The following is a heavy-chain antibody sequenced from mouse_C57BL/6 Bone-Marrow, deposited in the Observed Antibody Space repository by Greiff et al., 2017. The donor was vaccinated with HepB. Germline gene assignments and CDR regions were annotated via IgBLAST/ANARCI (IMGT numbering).Heavy chain of an antibody. CDR2: IWRGGST. CDR3: AKRDYYYGSSYLWYFDV. D-gene: IGHD1-1*01. V-gene: IGHV2-5*01. CDR1: GFSLTSYG. J-gene: IGHJ1*03. Sequence: VKLQESGPGLVQPSQSLSITCTVSGFSLTSYGVHWVRQSPGKGLEWLGVIWRGGSTDYNAAFMSRLSITKDNSKSQVFFKMNSLQADDTAIYYCAKRDYYYGSSYLWYFDVWGTGTTVTVSS.